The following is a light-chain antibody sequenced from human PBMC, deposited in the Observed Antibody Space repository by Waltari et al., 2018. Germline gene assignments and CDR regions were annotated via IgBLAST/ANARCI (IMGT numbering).Light chain of an antibody. Sequence: QSALTQPASVSGSPGQSITISCTGTSSDVGGYDYVPCYQQHPDKAPKLIIYDVTNRPSGVSNRFSGSKSGNTASLTISGLQAEDETYYYCSSYTSSATLVFGGGTKLTVL. V-gene: IGLV2-14*01. J-gene: IGLJ3*02. CDR2: DVT. CDR3: SSYTSSATLV. CDR1: SSDVGGYDY.